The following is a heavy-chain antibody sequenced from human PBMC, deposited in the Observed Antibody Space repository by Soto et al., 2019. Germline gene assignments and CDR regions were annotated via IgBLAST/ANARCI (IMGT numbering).Heavy chain of an antibody. CDR2: INPSGGST. Sequence: GASGKLSCKASGYTFTSYYMHWVRQAPGQGLEWMGIINPSGGSTSYAQKFQGRVTMTRDTSTSTVYMELSSLRSEDTAVYYCARADRSVVVVAATLDYWGQGTLVTVSS. J-gene: IGHJ4*02. CDR3: ARADRSVVVVAATLDY. CDR1: GYTFTSYY. D-gene: IGHD2-15*01. V-gene: IGHV1-46*01.